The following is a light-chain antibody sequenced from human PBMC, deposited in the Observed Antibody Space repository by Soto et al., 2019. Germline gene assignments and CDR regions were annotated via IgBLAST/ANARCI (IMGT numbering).Light chain of an antibody. CDR3: QQANSFPLT. CDR1: QSISDS. CDR2: AAS. V-gene: IGKV1-39*01. J-gene: IGKJ4*01. Sequence: DIRMTQSPSSLSASVGDRVTITCRASQSISDSLNWYQHKPGTAPKLLIYAASSLQSGVPSRFSGGGSGTDFTLTISSLQPEDFVTYYCQQANSFPLTFGGGTKVEIK.